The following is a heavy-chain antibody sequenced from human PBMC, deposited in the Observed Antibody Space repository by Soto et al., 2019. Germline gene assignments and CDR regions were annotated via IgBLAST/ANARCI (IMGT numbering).Heavy chain of an antibody. CDR2: INAGNGNT. CDR3: ARDQRIAFDY. CDR1: GYTFTSYA. Sequence: QVQLVQSGAEEKKPGASVKVSCKASGYTFTSYAMHWVRQAPGQRLESMGWINAGNGNTKYSQKFQGRVTITRDTSASTDYMELGSLRSEDTAVYYCARDQRIAFDYWGQGTLVTVSS. D-gene: IGHD6-25*01. V-gene: IGHV1-3*05. J-gene: IGHJ4*02.